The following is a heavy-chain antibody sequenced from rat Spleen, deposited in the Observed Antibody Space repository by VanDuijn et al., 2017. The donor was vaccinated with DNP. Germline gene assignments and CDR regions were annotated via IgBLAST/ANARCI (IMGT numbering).Heavy chain of an antibody. CDR1: GFTFSAYY. Sequence: EVQLVESGGGLVQPGRSLKLSCAASGFTFSAYYMAWVRQAPAKGLEWVAYIGSAAYAPYYGDSVKGRFTISRDDAKNTHYLQMDSLRSEDTATYYCVRHEDYSSSFVYWGQGTLVTVSS. CDR3: VRHEDYSSSFVY. CDR2: IGSAAYAP. D-gene: IGHD1-2*01. V-gene: IGHV5S13*01. J-gene: IGHJ3*01.